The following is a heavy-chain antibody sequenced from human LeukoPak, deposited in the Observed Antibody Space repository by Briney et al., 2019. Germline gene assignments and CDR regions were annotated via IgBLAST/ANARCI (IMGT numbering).Heavy chain of an antibody. CDR3: ARAYSDYGNDAFDI. V-gene: IGHV4-61*02. Sequence: SETLSLTCTVSGGSISSGSDYWSWIRQPGGKGLEGIGRIYTSGSTNYNPSLNSRVTISVDTSKTQFSLKLSSVTAADTAVYYCARAYSDYGNDAFDIWGQGTMVTVS. D-gene: IGHD5-12*01. J-gene: IGHJ3*02. CDR2: IYTSGST. CDR1: GGSISSGSDY.